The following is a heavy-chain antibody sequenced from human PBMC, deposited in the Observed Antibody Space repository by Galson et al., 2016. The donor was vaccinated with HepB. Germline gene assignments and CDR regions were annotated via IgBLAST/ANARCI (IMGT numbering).Heavy chain of an antibody. CDR2: IHYSGTT. Sequence: TLSLTCTVSGGSISSGGHYWSWIRQHPGKGLEWIAYIHYSGTTDYNPSLKSRVSISIDTSKNQFSLKLTSVTAADTAVYYCARQDLLSGYSTFDYWGQGILVTVSS. V-gene: IGHV4-31*03. D-gene: IGHD3-9*01. CDR1: GGSISSGGHY. CDR3: ARQDLLSGYSTFDY. J-gene: IGHJ4*02.